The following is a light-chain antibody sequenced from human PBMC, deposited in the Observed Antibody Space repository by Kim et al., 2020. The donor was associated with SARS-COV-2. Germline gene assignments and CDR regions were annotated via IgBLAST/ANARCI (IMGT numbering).Light chain of an antibody. Sequence: ALGQTVRITCKGDRLRNYYASWYQQKPGQAPILVIYGRNNRPSGIPDRFSGSSSGNTASLTITGAQAEDEADYHCSSRDSSGNHVVFGGGTQLTVL. CDR3: SSRDSSGNHVV. V-gene: IGLV3-19*01. CDR1: RLRNYY. J-gene: IGLJ2*01. CDR2: GRN.